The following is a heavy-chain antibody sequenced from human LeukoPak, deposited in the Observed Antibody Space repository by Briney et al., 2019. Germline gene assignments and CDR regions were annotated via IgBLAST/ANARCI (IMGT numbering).Heavy chain of an antibody. D-gene: IGHD5-12*01. CDR1: GFTFSSYA. CDR2: IYSGGST. CDR3: ARAGFIVARPLNGMDV. Sequence: GGSLRLSCAASGFTFSSYAMSWVRQAPGKGLEWVSVIYSGGSTYYADSVKGRFTISRDNSKNTLYLQMNSLRAEDTAVYYCARAGFIVARPLNGMDVWGQGTTVTVSS. J-gene: IGHJ6*02. V-gene: IGHV3-66*01.